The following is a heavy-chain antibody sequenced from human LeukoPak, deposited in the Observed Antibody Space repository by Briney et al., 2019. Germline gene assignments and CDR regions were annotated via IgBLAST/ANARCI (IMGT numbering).Heavy chain of an antibody. D-gene: IGHD3-10*01. V-gene: IGHV1-18*01. CDR1: GYTLISYD. CDR3: ARDRGLYGFYYFDY. Sequence: ASVKVSCKASGYTLISYDFTWLRQAPGQGLEWMGWINANNENTNSAEKFQGRVTMTTDTSTSTAYMELRSLRSDDTAVYYCARDRGLYGFYYFDYWGQGTLVTASS. J-gene: IGHJ4*02. CDR2: INANNENT.